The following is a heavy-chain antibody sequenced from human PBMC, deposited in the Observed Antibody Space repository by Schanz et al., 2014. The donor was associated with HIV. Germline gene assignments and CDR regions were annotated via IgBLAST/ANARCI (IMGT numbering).Heavy chain of an antibody. D-gene: IGHD1-1*01. V-gene: IGHV3-23*04. CDR2: ISGNGGST. J-gene: IGHJ6*02. CDR1: GFTFSSYG. Sequence: VQLGESGGGVVQPGRSLRLSCAASGFTFSSYGMHWVRQAPGKGLEWVSGISGNGGSTYHADSVKGRFTISRDNSKNTLYLQMNSLRAEDTAVYYCTKEVPPDVWGQGTTVTVSS. CDR3: TKEVPPDV.